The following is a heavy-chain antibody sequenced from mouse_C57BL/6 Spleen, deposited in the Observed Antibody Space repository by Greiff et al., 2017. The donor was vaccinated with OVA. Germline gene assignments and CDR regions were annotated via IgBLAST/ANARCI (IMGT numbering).Heavy chain of an antibody. Sequence: KLQQPGAELVKPGASVKLSCKASGYTFTSYWMHWVKQRPGQGLEWIGMIHPNSGSTNYNEKFKSKATLTVDKSSSTAYMQLSSLTSEDSAVYYCAHYDYDEGFAYWGQGTLVTVSA. CDR2: IHPNSGST. V-gene: IGHV1-64*01. CDR1: GYTFTSYW. J-gene: IGHJ3*01. D-gene: IGHD2-4*01. CDR3: AHYDYDEGFAY.